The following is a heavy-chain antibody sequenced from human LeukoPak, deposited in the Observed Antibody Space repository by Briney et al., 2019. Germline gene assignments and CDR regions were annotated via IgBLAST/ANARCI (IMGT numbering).Heavy chain of an antibody. Sequence: GGSLRLSCAASGFTFSSYEMNWVRQAPGKGLEWVSYISSSGSTIYYADSVKGRFTISRDNAKNSLYLQMNSLRAEDTAVYYCARGGLDYRGSGSYLGYYYYGMDVWGQGTTVTVSS. CDR2: ISSSGSTI. CDR3: ARGGLDYRGSGSYLGYYYYGMDV. D-gene: IGHD3-10*01. J-gene: IGHJ6*02. CDR1: GFTFSSYE. V-gene: IGHV3-48*03.